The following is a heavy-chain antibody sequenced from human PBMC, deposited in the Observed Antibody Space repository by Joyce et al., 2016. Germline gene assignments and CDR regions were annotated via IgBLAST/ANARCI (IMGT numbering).Heavy chain of an antibody. D-gene: IGHD6-19*01. V-gene: IGHV4-34*01. CDR2: INNRRVT. CDR3: ARSQWLAPLMY. Sequence: QVQLQQWGAGLLKPSETLSLTCAVSGGPFRGFFWTWVRQPPGKGLEWIGDINNRRVTNYNPSLKTRVTFSVDTSKNQFSLKLTSLSAADTAVYYCARSQWLAPLMYWGQGTPVTVSS. J-gene: IGHJ4*02. CDR1: GGPFRGFF.